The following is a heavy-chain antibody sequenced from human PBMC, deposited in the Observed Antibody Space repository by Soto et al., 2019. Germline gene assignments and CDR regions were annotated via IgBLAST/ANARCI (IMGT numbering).Heavy chain of an antibody. CDR1: GGSISSGGYS. V-gene: IGHV4-30-2*01. CDR2: IYHSGST. Sequence: PSETLSLTCAVSGGSISSGGYSWSWIRQPPGKGLEWIGYIYHSGSTYYNPSLKSRVTISVDRSKNQFSLRLSSVTAADTAVYYCARAGYYDFWSGYLGYYYGTDVWGQGTTVTVSS. CDR3: ARAGYYDFWSGYLGYYYGTDV. D-gene: IGHD3-3*01. J-gene: IGHJ6*02.